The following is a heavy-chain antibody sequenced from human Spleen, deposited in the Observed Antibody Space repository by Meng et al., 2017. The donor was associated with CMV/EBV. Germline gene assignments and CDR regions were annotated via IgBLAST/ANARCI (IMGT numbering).Heavy chain of an antibody. J-gene: IGHJ4*02. CDR2: IRYDGNNK. CDR1: GFSFNSYV. CDR3: AKGKYNSPSPLDY. Sequence: GESLKISCASSGFSFNSYVMHWVRQPPGKGLEWVTFIRYDGNNKYYADSVKGRFTVSRDNSKNTLHLQMNRLRPEDTAVYYCAKGKYNSPSPLDYWGQGTLVTVSS. V-gene: IGHV3-30*02. D-gene: IGHD6-6*01.